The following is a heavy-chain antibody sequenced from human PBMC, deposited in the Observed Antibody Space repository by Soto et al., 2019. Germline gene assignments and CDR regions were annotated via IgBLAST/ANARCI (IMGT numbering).Heavy chain of an antibody. CDR1: GGSISSYF. CDR3: ARQGYCSGGSCPTIYYYYYYMDV. CDR2: IYYSGST. V-gene: IGHV4-59*08. Sequence: SETLSLTCTVSGGSISSYFWSWVGHPPGKGLEWIGYIYYSGSTNYNPSLESRVTISVNTSKNQFSLKLSSVTAADTAVYYCARQGYCSGGSCPTIYYYYYYMDVWGKGTTVTVSS. J-gene: IGHJ6*03. D-gene: IGHD2-15*01.